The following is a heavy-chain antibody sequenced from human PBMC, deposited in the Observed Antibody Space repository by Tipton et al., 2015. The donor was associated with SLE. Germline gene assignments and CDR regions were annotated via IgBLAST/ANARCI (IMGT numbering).Heavy chain of an antibody. CDR1: GGSISSGSYY. D-gene: IGHD2-15*01. CDR2: INHSGST. Sequence: TLSLTCTVSGGSISSGSYYWSWIRQPAGKGLEWIGEINHSGSTNYNPSLKSRVTISVDTSKNQFSLKLSSVTAADTAVYYCARDGGYCSGGSCYSPRWYFDLWGRGTLVTVSS. CDR3: ARDGGYCSGGSCYSPRWYFDL. J-gene: IGHJ2*01. V-gene: IGHV4-61*09.